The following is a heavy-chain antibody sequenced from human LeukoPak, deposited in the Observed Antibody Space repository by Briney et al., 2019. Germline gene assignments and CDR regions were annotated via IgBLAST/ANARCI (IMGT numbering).Heavy chain of an antibody. J-gene: IGHJ1*01. CDR3: ARGWRYSSGWYQVAEYFQH. CDR1: GGSISSSSYY. V-gene: IGHV4-39*07. D-gene: IGHD6-19*01. CDR2: IYYSGST. Sequence: PSETLSLTCTVSGGSISSSSYYWGWIRQPPGKGLEWIGSIYYSGSTYYNPSLKSRVTISVDTSKNQFSLKLSSVTAADTAVYYCARGWRYSSGWYQVAEYFQHWGQGTLVTVSS.